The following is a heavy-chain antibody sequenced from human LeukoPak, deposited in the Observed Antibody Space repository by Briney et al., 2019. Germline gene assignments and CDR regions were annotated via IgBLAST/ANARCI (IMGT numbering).Heavy chain of an antibody. CDR1: GFTFSNFW. J-gene: IGHJ6*03. CDR2: IKQDGSEK. CDR3: AIDPYSSSDYYYYMDV. V-gene: IGHV3-7*01. D-gene: IGHD6-6*01. Sequence: GGSLRLSCAASGFTFSNFWMAWVRQVPGKGLEWVANIKQDGSEKYYVDSVRGRFTISRDNAKDSLFLQMNSLRAEDTAVYYCAIDPYSSSDYYYYMDVWGKGTTVTLSS.